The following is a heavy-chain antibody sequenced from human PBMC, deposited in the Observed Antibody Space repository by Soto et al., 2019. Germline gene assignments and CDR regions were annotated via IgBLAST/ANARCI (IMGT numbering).Heavy chain of an antibody. CDR2: ISSSSSNTI. Sequence: PGGSLRLSCAASGFTFRNYGMNWVRQAPGKGLEWVSYISSSSSNTINYADSVKGRFTISRDNAKSALYLQMNSLRAEDTALYYCARDLWDNLAGGESYYWGQGTLVTVSS. D-gene: IGHD3-16*01. V-gene: IGHV3-48*01. J-gene: IGHJ4*02. CDR3: ARDLWDNLAGGESYY. CDR1: GFTFRNYG.